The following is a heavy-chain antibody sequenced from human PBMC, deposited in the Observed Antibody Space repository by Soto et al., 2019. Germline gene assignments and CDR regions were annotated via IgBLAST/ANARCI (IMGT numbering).Heavy chain of an antibody. D-gene: IGHD3-22*01. V-gene: IGHV1-46*01. CDR1: GYPFSNYY. Sequence: ASVKVSCKGSGYPFSNYYIHWVRQAPGQGLEWMGIINPSGGGTSYAQNFQGRVTMTRDTSTSTVYMELSSLRSEDTAVYHCARGNGDGYYHRFDFWGQGTLVTVYS. CDR2: INPSGGGT. J-gene: IGHJ4*02. CDR3: ARGNGDGYYHRFDF.